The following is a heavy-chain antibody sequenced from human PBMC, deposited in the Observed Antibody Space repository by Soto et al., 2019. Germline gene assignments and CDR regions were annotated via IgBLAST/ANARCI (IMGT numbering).Heavy chain of an antibody. CDR3: ARDPMGRYYGSGSYYFDY. Sequence: QVQLVESGGGVVQPGRSLRLSCAASGFTFSSYAMHWVRQAPGKGLEWVPVISYDGSNKYYADSVKGRFTISRDNSKNTLYLQMNSLRAEDTAVYYCARDPMGRYYGSGSYYFDYWGQGTLVTVSS. CDR2: ISYDGSNK. CDR1: GFTFSSYA. V-gene: IGHV3-30-3*01. D-gene: IGHD3-10*01. J-gene: IGHJ4*02.